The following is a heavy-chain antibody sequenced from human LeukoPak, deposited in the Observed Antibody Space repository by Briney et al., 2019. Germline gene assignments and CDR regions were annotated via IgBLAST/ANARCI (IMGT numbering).Heavy chain of an antibody. D-gene: IGHD3-22*01. CDR1: GFTFSTYT. J-gene: IGHJ6*03. CDR3: ASYSSGYYLNYYYYMDV. Sequence: PGGSLRLSCAASGFTFSTYTMNWVRQAPGKGLEWVSSISSNSNYIYYEDSVKGRFTISRDNAKNSLYLQMNSLRAEDTAVYYCASYSSGYYLNYYYYMDVWGKGTTVTISS. CDR2: ISSNSNYI. V-gene: IGHV3-21*01.